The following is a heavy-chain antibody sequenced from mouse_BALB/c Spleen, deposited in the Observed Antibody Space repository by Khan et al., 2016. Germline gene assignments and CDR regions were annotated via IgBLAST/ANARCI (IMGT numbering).Heavy chain of an antibody. D-gene: IGHD2-3*01. J-gene: IGHJ4*01. CDR3: ASTSNGYSGALDY. V-gene: IGHV14-3*02. CDR2: IDPANDNT. Sequence: EVQLQESGAELVKPGASVKLSCTASGFNIKDTYMHWVKQRPEQGLEWIGRIDPANDNTKYDPKFQGKATITADTSSNTAYLQLSSLISEDTAVYYCASTSNGYSGALDYWGQGTSVPVSS. CDR1: GFNIKDTY.